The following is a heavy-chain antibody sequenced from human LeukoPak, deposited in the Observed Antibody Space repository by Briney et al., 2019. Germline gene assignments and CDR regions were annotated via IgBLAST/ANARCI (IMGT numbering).Heavy chain of an antibody. CDR3: ARAPPSAFFTRNWYFDL. CDR1: GGSIYGHY. CDR2: ISPSGST. J-gene: IGHJ2*01. V-gene: IGHV4-34*01. D-gene: IGHD3-3*02. Sequence: SETLSLTCGVDGGSIYGHYWNWIRQPPGKGLEWIGEISPSGSTTYNPSLGSRFTISVDTSKNHFSLVLNSVTAADTALYYCARAPPSAFFTRNWYFDLWGLGTLVTVSS.